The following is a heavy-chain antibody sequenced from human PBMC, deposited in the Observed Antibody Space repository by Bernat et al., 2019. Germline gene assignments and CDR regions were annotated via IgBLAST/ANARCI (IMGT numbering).Heavy chain of an antibody. Sequence: EVQLVESGGGLVKPGGSLRLSCAASGFTFSSYSMNWVRQAPGKGLEWVSSISSSSSYIYYADSVKGRFTISRDHAKNSLYLQMNSLRAEDTAVYYCARGPRYSSSPNRDFDYWGQGTLVTVSS. J-gene: IGHJ4*02. V-gene: IGHV3-21*01. CDR2: ISSSSSYI. D-gene: IGHD6-13*01. CDR1: GFTFSSYS. CDR3: ARGPRYSSSPNRDFDY.